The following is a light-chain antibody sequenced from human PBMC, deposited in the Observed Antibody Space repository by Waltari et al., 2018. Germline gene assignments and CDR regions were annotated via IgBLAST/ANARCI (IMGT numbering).Light chain of an antibody. CDR3: QQYNNWPGT. J-gene: IGKJ1*01. V-gene: IGKV1-39*01. CDR2: AAS. Sequence: DIQMTQSPSSLSASVGDRVTITCRASQSISSYLNWYQQKPGKAPKLLIYAASTRATGIPARFSGSGSGTDFTLTISSLQSEDFAVYYCQQYNNWPGTFGQGTKVEVK. CDR1: QSISSY.